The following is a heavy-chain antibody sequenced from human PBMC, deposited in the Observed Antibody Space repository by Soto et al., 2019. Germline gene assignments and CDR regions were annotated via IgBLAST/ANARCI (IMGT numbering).Heavy chain of an antibody. CDR1: GYTFTNNY. D-gene: IGHD1-1*01. CDR3: ARERLTTGTTSWFDP. V-gene: IGHV1-2*04. CDR2: IKPNGET. J-gene: IGHJ5*02. Sequence: ASVKVSCKASGYTFTNNYIHWVRQAPGEGLEWMGIIKPNGETTYAQMSQGWVTMTRDTSISTAYMELSRLRSDDTAVYYCARERLTTGTTSWFDPWGQGTLVTVSS.